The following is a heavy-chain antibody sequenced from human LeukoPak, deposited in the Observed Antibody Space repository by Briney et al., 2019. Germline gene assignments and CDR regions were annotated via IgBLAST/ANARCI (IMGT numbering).Heavy chain of an antibody. J-gene: IGHJ4*02. CDR3: AKPYTSGWYSYYFDY. CDR1: GFRFSTYS. CDR2: IGGSGSFI. V-gene: IGHV3-21*06. D-gene: IGHD6-19*01. Sequence: EGSLRLSCAGSGFRFSTYSIKWVRQAPGKGLEWVSHIGGSGSFIYYADSVRGRFTISRDNAKNSVYLQMNSLRAEDTAVYYCAKPYTSGWYSYYFDYWGQGTLVTVSS.